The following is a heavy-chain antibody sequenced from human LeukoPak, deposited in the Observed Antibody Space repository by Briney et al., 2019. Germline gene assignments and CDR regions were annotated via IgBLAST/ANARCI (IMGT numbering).Heavy chain of an antibody. D-gene: IGHD3-3*01. Sequence: GSLRLSCAASGFTFSSYAMSWVRQAPGKGLEWIGSIYYSGSTYYNPSLKSRVTISVDTSKNQFSLKLSSVTAADTAVYYCARLVYYDFWSGYFYWGQGTLVTVSS. V-gene: IGHV4-39*01. CDR3: ARLVYYDFWSGYFY. CDR1: GFTFSSYA. J-gene: IGHJ4*02. CDR2: IYYSGST.